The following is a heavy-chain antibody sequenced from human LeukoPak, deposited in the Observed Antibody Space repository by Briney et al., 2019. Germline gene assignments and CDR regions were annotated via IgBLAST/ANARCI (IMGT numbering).Heavy chain of an antibody. V-gene: IGHV1-18*01. D-gene: IGHD3-22*01. J-gene: IGHJ4*02. CDR1: GYTFTNSG. CDR3: ARRGAYDSSGYYYGTYYFDY. Sequence: ASVKVSCKASGYTFTNSGISWVRQAPGQGLEWMGWISAYNGNTNHAQKFQGRVTMTTDTSTNTAYMELRSLRSDDTAVYYCARRGAYDSSGYYYGTYYFDYWGQGTLVTVSS. CDR2: ISAYNGNT.